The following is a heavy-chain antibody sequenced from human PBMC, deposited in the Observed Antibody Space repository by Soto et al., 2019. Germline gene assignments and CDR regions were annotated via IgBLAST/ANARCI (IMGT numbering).Heavy chain of an antibody. V-gene: IGHV1-45*02. CDR1: GYTFTYRY. CDR3: ASSSGRRYSYGLSHDAFDI. CDR2: ITPFNGNT. D-gene: IGHD5-18*01. J-gene: IGHJ3*02. Sequence: SVKVSCKASGYTFTYRYLHWVRQAPGQALEWTGWITPFNGNTNYAQKFQDRVTITRDRSMSTAYMELSSLRSEDTAMYYCASSSGRRYSYGLSHDAFDIWGQGTMVTVSS.